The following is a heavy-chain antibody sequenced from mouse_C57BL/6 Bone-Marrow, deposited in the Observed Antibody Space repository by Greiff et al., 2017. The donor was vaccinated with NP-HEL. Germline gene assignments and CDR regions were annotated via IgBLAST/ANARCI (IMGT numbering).Heavy chain of an antibody. V-gene: IGHV1S56*01. Sequence: QVQLQQSGTELVKPGASVKLSCKASDYTFTNYDIHWVRQRPEQGLEWIGWIFPGDGRTEYNERFKGKATLTTDKSSSTAYMQLSRLTSEDSAVYFCGRSPAYGSRWYLDVWGAGTTVTVSS. J-gene: IGHJ1*01. CDR1: DYTFTNYD. CDR3: GRSPAYGSRWYLDV. CDR2: IFPGDGRT. D-gene: IGHD1-1*01.